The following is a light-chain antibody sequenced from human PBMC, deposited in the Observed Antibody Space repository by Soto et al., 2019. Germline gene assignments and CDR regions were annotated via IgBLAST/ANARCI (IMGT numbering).Light chain of an antibody. CDR3: QSYDSSLSSWV. Sequence: QSVLTQPPSVSGASGQRVTISCTGSSSNIGAGYVVHWYQQLPGTAPKLLIFGNTNRPSGVPDRFSGSKSGASASLAITGLQAEDEADYYCQSYDSSLSSWVFGGGTKLTVL. V-gene: IGLV1-40*01. J-gene: IGLJ3*02. CDR2: GNT. CDR1: SSNIGAGYV.